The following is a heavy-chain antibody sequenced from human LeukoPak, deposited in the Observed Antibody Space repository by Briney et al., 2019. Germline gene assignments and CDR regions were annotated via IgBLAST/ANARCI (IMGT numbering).Heavy chain of an antibody. CDR3: ASSGQWLVRYYFDY. D-gene: IGHD6-19*01. Sequence: GGSLRLSCAASGFTFSSYWISWVRQAPGKGLEWVANIKQDGSEKYYVDSVKGRFTISRDNAKNSLYLQMNSLRAEDTAVYYCASSGQWLVRYYFDYWGQGTLVTVSS. CDR1: GFTFSSYW. CDR2: IKQDGSEK. J-gene: IGHJ4*02. V-gene: IGHV3-7*01.